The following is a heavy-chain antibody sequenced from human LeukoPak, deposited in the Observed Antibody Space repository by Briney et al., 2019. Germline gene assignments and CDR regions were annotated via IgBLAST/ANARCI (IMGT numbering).Heavy chain of an antibody. CDR2: ISGSGGST. V-gene: IGHV3-23*01. CDR1: GFTFSSYA. CDR3: AKFPPHDRLRYFDWFGGDYYYYYYMDV. Sequence: QSGGSLRLSCAASGFTFSSYAISWVRQAPGEGLEWVSHISGSGGSTYYADSVKGRFTISRDNSKNTLYLQMNSLRAEDTAVYYCAKFPPHDRLRYFDWFGGDYYYYYYMDVWGKGTTVTISS. D-gene: IGHD3-9*01. J-gene: IGHJ6*03.